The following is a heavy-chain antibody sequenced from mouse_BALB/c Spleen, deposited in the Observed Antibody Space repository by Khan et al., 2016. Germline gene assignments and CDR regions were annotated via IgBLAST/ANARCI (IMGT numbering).Heavy chain of an antibody. Sequence: EVQLQESGPGLVKPSQSLSLTCTVTGYSITSDYAWNWIRQFPGNKLEWMGYISYSGSTSYNPFLNSRIPITRDTSKNQFFLQLNSVTTEDTATXYCARRGGFYAMDYWGQGTSVTVSS. CDR1: GYSITSDYA. CDR2: ISYSGST. V-gene: IGHV3-2*02. J-gene: IGHJ4*01. CDR3: ARRGGFYAMDY.